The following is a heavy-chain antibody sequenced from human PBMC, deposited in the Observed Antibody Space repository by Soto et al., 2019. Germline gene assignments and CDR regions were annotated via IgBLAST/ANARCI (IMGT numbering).Heavy chain of an antibody. Sequence: QVQLMESGGGVVQPGMSLRLSCAASGFTFNTYAMHWVRQAPGKGLEWVAVITPDGTEQYYADSVKGRFTISRDNSKHTLYLQMNSLGLEDMSIYHCAKRGILGAQGMAYFDLWGRGTLVTVSS. CDR1: GFTFNTYA. V-gene: IGHV3-30*18. CDR2: ITPDGTEQ. J-gene: IGHJ2*01. CDR3: AKRGILGAQGMAYFDL. D-gene: IGHD1-26*01.